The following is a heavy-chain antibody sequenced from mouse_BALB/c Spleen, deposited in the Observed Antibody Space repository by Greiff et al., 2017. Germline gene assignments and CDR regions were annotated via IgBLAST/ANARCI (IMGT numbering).Heavy chain of an antibody. J-gene: IGHJ3*01. CDR1: GFTFSSYA. CDR2: ISSGGSYT. Sequence: EVKLVESGGGLVKPGGSLKLSCAASGFTFSSYAMSWVRQSPEKRLEWVAEISSGGSYTYYPDTVTGRFTISRDNAKNTLYLEMSSLRSEDTAMYYCAREGIAYWGQGTLVTVSA. V-gene: IGHV5-9-4*01. CDR3: AREGIAY.